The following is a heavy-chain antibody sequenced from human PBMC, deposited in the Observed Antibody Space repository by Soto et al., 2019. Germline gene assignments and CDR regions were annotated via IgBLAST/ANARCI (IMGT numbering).Heavy chain of an antibody. CDR2: IIPIFGTA. CDR3: AGDMGGGAAAARGDY. D-gene: IGHD6-13*01. Sequence: QVQLVQSGAEVKKPGSSVKVSCKASGGTFSSYAISWVRQAPGQGLEWMGGIIPIFGTANYAQKFQGRVTITGEESTSKAYMGRGSLRSEDRAGYYCAGDMGGGAAAARGDYWGQGTLVTVSS. J-gene: IGHJ4*02. V-gene: IGHV1-69*01. CDR1: GGTFSSYA.